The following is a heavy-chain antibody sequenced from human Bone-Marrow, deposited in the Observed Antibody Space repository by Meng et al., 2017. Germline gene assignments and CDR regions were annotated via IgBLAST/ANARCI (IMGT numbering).Heavy chain of an antibody. J-gene: IGHJ4*02. Sequence: QAQLLQSGAEVKKPGASVRISCKASGYTSASYGISWFRQAPGQGLEWMGWFVSNADTYPAQKFQGRVTMTRDTHTSTDFMELRSLRFDDTAAYYCARGTPGRSYSDYWGQGTLVTVSS. D-gene: IGHD3-10*01. CDR2: FVSNADT. CDR1: GYTSASYG. V-gene: IGHV1-18*01. CDR3: ARGTPGRSYSDY.